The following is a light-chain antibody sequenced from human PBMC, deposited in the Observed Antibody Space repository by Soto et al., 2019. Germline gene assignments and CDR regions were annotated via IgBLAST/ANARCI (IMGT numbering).Light chain of an antibody. V-gene: IGLV2-14*01. J-gene: IGLJ1*01. CDR1: SSDVGGYNY. CDR2: DVS. Sequence: QSALTQPASVSGSPGQSITISCTGTSSDVGGYNYVSWYQQHPGKAPKFMIYDVSNRPSGVSTRFSGSKSGNTASLTISGLQAEDEAEYYCNSYTTSNTRQIVFGTGTKVNVL. CDR3: NSYTTSNTRQIV.